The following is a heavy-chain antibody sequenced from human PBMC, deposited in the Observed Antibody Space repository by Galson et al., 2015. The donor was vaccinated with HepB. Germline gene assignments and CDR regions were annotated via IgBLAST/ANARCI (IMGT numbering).Heavy chain of an antibody. D-gene: IGHD2-2*01. J-gene: IGHJ6*02. CDR3: ARDPVVLVPAVSLRGNKGLDV. CDR1: GYTFTRFG. V-gene: IGHV1-18*01. CDR2: INGENGNT. Sequence: SVKVSCKASGYTFTRFGISWVRQAPGQGLEWVAWINGENGNTKYADKVQDRVSVATDSSTGKTYLELRNLRSDDTAVYYCARDPVVLVPAVSLRGNKGLDVWGQGTTVTVS.